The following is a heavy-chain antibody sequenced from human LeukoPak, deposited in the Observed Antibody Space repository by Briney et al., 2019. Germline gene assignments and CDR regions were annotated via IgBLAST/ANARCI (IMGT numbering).Heavy chain of an antibody. J-gene: IGHJ4*02. CDR1: GFTFSSYG. V-gene: IGHV3-33*01. Sequence: GGSLRLSCAASGFTFSSYGMHWVRQAPGKGLEWVAVILSDGSKEFYTDSVKGRFTISRDNAKKLLYLQMSSLRAEDAAVYYCARARDYGDYPPDYWGQGTLVTVSS. CDR3: ARARDYGDYPPDY. D-gene: IGHD4-17*01. CDR2: ILSDGSKE.